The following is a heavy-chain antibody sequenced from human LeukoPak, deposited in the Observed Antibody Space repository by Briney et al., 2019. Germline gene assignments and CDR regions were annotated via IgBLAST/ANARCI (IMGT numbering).Heavy chain of an antibody. D-gene: IGHD1-7*01. CDR1: GGTFSSYA. CDR2: IIPIFGTA. J-gene: IGHJ6*02. V-gene: IGHV1-69*01. CDR3: ASSWNYAHYYYYGMDV. Sequence: EASVKVSCKASGGTFSSYAISWVRQAPGQGLEWMGGIIPIFGTANYAQKFQGRATITADESTSTAYMELSSLRSEDTAVYYCASSWNYAHYYYYGMDVWGQGTTVTVSS.